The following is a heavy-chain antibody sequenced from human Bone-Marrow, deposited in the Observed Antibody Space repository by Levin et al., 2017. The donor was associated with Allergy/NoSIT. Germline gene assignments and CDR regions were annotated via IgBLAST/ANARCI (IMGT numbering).Heavy chain of an antibody. V-gene: IGHV3-48*02. Sequence: GESLKISCAASGFTFTSYGMNWVRQAPGKGPEWLSYISGSSSAMYYADSVKGRFTISRDNAKNSLYLQMNNLRDEDTAIYYCVRHAAGGDYWGQGTLVTVSS. CDR2: ISGSSSAM. CDR3: VRHAAGGDY. CDR1: GFTFTSYG. J-gene: IGHJ4*02. D-gene: IGHD3-10*01.